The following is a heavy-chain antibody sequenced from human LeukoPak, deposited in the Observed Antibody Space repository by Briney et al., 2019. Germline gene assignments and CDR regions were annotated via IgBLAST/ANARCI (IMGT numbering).Heavy chain of an antibody. D-gene: IGHD6-19*01. CDR2: IYYSGST. CDR3: ARQDPSVAGIDY. Sequence: SETLSLTCTVSGGSISSYYWSWIRQPPGKGLEWIGYIYYSGSTNYNPSLKSRDNISVDTSKNQFSLKLSSVTAADTAVYYCARQDPSVAGIDYWGQGTLVTVSS. CDR1: GGSISSYY. J-gene: IGHJ4*02. V-gene: IGHV4-59*08.